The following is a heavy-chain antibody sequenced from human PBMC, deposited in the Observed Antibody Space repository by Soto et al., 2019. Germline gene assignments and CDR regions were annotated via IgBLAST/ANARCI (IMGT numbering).Heavy chain of an antibody. CDR2: MNPNSGNT. CDR3: GRIAAAGTGTASDY. J-gene: IGHJ4*02. CDR1: GYTFTSYE. Sequence: QVQLVQSGAEVKKPGASVKVSCKASGYTFTSYEINWVRQATGQGLEWMGWMNPNSGNTGSAPKFQGRVTMTRNTSISTAYMELSSLRSEDPAVYYGGRIAAAGTGTASDYWGQGTLVTVSS. D-gene: IGHD6-13*01. V-gene: IGHV1-8*01.